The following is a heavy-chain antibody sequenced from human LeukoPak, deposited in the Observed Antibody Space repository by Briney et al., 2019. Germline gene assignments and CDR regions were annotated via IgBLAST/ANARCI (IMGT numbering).Heavy chain of an antibody. Sequence: EASVKVSCKASGYTFTSYDINCVRQATGQGLEWMGWMNPNSGNTGYAQKFQGRVTMTRNTSISTAYMELSSLRSEDTAVYYCARMRITVNWFDPWGQGTLVTVSS. V-gene: IGHV1-8*01. CDR1: GYTFTSYD. D-gene: IGHD3-10*01. CDR2: MNPNSGNT. CDR3: ARMRITVNWFDP. J-gene: IGHJ5*02.